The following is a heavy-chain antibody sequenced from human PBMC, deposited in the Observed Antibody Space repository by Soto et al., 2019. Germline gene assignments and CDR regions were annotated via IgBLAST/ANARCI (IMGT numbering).Heavy chain of an antibody. CDR1: GGSISSYY. Sequence: SETLSLTCTVSGGSISSYYWSWIRQPPGKGLEWIGYIYYSGSTNYNPSLKSRVTISVDTSKNQFSLKLSSVTAADTAVYYCARHRGGDHWDYYYMDVWGKGTTVTVSS. J-gene: IGHJ6*03. D-gene: IGHD7-27*01. V-gene: IGHV4-59*08. CDR3: ARHRGGDHWDYYYMDV. CDR2: IYYSGST.